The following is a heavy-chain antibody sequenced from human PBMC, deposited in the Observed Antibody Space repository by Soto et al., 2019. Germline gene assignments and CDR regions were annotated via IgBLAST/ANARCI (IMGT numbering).Heavy chain of an antibody. J-gene: IGHJ4*02. CDR2: INAGNGNT. V-gene: IGHV1-3*01. D-gene: IGHD4-17*01. CDR1: GYTFTSYA. Sequence: GASVKVSWKASGYTFTSYAMHWVRQAPGQRLEWMGWINAGNGNTKYSQKFQGRVTITRDTSASTAYMELSSLRSEDTAVYYCARYDYGQTGPRSSYVYRAQRTLVTGSS. CDR3: ARYDYGQTGPRSSYVY.